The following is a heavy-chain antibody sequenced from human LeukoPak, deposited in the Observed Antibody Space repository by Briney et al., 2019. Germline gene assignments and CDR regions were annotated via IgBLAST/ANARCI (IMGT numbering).Heavy chain of an antibody. CDR1: GGSIGSHY. D-gene: IGHD6-13*01. J-gene: IGHJ3*02. CDR3: AGPGIAGQQVDI. V-gene: IGHV4-59*11. CDR2: IYYSGST. Sequence: SETLSLTCTVSGGSIGSHYWSWIRQPPGKGLEWIGYIYYSGSTNYNPSLKSRVTISVDTSKNQFSLKLSSVTAADTAVYYCAGPGIAGQQVDIWGQGTMVTVSS.